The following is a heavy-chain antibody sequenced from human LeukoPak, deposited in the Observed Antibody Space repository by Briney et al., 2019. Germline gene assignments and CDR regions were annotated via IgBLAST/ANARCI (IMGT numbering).Heavy chain of an antibody. CDR3: ARDKLGIWAGSGSIKLY. CDR1: GYTFTGYY. D-gene: IGHD3-10*01. J-gene: IGHJ4*02. Sequence: ASVEVSCKASGYTFTGYYMHWVRQAPGQGLEWMGWINPNSGGTNYAQKFQGRVTMTRDTSISTAYMELSRLRSDDTAVYYCARDKLGIWAGSGSIKLYWGQGTLVTVSS. CDR2: INPNSGGT. V-gene: IGHV1-2*02.